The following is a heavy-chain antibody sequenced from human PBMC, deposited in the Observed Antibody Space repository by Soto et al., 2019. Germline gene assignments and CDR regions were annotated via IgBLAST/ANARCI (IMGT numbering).Heavy chain of an antibody. V-gene: IGHV1-18*01. D-gene: IGHD3-22*01. CDR1: GYTFTSYK. CDR3: ARLTYYHDSNGYYFDY. CDR2: ISAYNGNT. J-gene: IGHJ4*02. Sequence: GASVKVSCKASGYTFTSYKISWVRQAPGQGLEWMGWISAYNGNTNYAQKLQGRVTMTTATSTSTAYMELRSLRSDDTAVYYCARLTYYHDSNGYYFDYWGQGTLVTVSS.